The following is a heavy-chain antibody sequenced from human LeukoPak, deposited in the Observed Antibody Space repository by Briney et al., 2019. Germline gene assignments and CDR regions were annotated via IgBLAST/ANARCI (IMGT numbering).Heavy chain of an antibody. D-gene: IGHD4-17*01. J-gene: IGHJ3*02. Sequence: GESLKISCKASGYSFTSYWNGWVRQMPGKGLEWMGIIYPGDSDTRYSPSFQGQVTISADKSISTAYLQWSSLKASDTAMYYCARTADYVTAYRDAFDIWGQGTMVTVSS. CDR1: GYSFTSYW. V-gene: IGHV5-51*01. CDR3: ARTADYVTAYRDAFDI. CDR2: IYPGDSDT.